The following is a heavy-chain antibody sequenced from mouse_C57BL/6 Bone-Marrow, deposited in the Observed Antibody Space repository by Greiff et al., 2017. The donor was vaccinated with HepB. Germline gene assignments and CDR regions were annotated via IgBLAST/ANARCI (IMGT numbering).Heavy chain of an antibody. CDR2: INPGSGGT. CDR1: GYAFTNYL. J-gene: IGHJ3*01. CDR3: AGWDSWFAY. Sequence: VQLQQSGAELVRPGTSVKVSCKASGYAFTNYLIEWVKQRPGQGLEWIGVINPGSGGTNYNEKFKGKATLTADKSSSTAYMQLSSLTSEDSAVYFCAGWDSWFAYWGQGTLVTVSA. V-gene: IGHV1-54*01. D-gene: IGHD4-1*01.